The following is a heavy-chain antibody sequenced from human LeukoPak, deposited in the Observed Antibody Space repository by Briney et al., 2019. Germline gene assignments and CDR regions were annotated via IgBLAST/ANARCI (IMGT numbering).Heavy chain of an antibody. CDR3: AAHTSWLPSDYYYMDV. CDR1: GYTFTTLD. J-gene: IGHJ6*03. CDR2: INPNSGNR. D-gene: IGHD3-22*01. Sequence: GASVKVSCKASGYTFTTLDINWVRQATGQGLEWMGWINPNSGNRGYAQKFQGRVTITKDMSTSTAYMELRSLRSEDTAVYFCAAHTSWLPSDYYYMDVWGKGTTVTVSS. V-gene: IGHV1-8*03.